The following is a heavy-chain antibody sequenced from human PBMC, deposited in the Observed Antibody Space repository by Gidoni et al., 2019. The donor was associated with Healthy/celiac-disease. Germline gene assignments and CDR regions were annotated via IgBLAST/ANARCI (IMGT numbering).Heavy chain of an antibody. V-gene: IGHV3-30*18. Sequence: QVQLVESGGGVVQPGGSLRLSCAASGFTFSSYGMHWVRQAPGKGLEWVAVISYDGSNKYYADSVKGRFTISRDNSKNTLYLQMNSLRAEDTAVYYCAKDQVYSSGWYTPGAVDYWGQGTLVTVSS. D-gene: IGHD6-19*01. CDR3: AKDQVYSSGWYTPGAVDY. CDR1: GFTFSSYG. CDR2: ISYDGSNK. J-gene: IGHJ4*02.